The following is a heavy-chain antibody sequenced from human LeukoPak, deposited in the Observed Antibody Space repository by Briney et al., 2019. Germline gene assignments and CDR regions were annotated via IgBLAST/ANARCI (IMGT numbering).Heavy chain of an antibody. V-gene: IGHV1-69*05. CDR1: GGTFSSYA. D-gene: IGHD5-24*01. CDR3: AREVAEDGLDAFDI. Sequence: SVKVSCKASGGTFSSYAIIWVRQAPGQGLEWMGGIIPIFCTANYAQKFQGRVTITTDESTSTAYMELSSLRSEETAVYYCAREVAEDGLDAFDIWGQGTMVTVSS. J-gene: IGHJ3*02. CDR2: IIPIFCTA.